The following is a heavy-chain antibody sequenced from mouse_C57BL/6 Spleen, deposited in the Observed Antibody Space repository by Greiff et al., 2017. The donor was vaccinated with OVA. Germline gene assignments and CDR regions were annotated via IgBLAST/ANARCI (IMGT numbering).Heavy chain of an antibody. CDR1: GYTFTSYG. CDR3: ARLTGTYFDY. Sequence: QVQLKESGAELARPGASVKLSCKASGYTFTSYGISWVKQRTGQGLEWIGEIYPRSGNTYYNEKFKGKATLTADKSSSTAYMELRSLTSEDSAVYFCARLTGTYFDYWGQGTTLTVSS. J-gene: IGHJ2*01. D-gene: IGHD4-1*01. V-gene: IGHV1-81*01. CDR2: IYPRSGNT.